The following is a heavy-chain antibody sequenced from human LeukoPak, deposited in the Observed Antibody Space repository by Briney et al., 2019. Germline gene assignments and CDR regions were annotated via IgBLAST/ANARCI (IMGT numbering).Heavy chain of an antibody. J-gene: IGHJ4*02. CDR3: ARGGRIVVVVSATSSFGF. CDR2: INHSGST. CDR1: GGSFSDYY. V-gene: IGHV4-34*01. Sequence: SETLSLTCAVYGGSFSDYYWNWIRQPPGKGLEWIGEINHSGSTKYNPSLKSRVTISVDTSKNQFSLKLSSVTAADTAVYYCARGGRIVVVVSATSSFGFWGQGTLVTVSS. D-gene: IGHD2-15*01.